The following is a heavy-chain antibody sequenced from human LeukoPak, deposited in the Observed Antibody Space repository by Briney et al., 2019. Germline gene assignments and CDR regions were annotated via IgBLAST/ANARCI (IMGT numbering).Heavy chain of an antibody. Sequence: ASVKVSCKASGYTFPGYDMHWVRQVPGQGLEWMGWINSNSGDANYAQNFQGRVTMTRDTSISTLYLELSRLRSDDTAMYYCVSAGCSATSCHTWFDPWCQGTLVTVSS. D-gene: IGHD2-2*02. CDR1: GYTFPGYD. CDR2: INSNSGDA. J-gene: IGHJ5*02. V-gene: IGHV1-2*02. CDR3: VSAGCSATSCHTWFDP.